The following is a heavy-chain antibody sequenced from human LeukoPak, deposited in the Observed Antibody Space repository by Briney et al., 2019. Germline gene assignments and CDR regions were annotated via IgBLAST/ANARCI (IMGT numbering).Heavy chain of an antibody. CDR2: IYYSGST. CDR1: GGSFSGYY. V-gene: IGHV4-34*01. CDR3: ARARSSSWSMNWFDP. J-gene: IGHJ5*02. Sequence: SETLSLTCAVYGGSFSGYYWSWIRQPPGKGLEWIGSIYYSGSTYYNPSLKSRVTISVDTSKNQFSLKLSSVTAADTAVYYCARARSSSWSMNWFDPWGQGTLVTVSS. D-gene: IGHD6-13*01.